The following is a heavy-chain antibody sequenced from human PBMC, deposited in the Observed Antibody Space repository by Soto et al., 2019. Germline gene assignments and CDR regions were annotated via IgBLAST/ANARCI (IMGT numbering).Heavy chain of an antibody. CDR1: GFSLSTSGVG. CDR3: AHSLIGYYYDSSGSNWFDP. D-gene: IGHD3-22*01. J-gene: IGHJ5*02. CDR2: IYWDDDK. V-gene: IGHV2-5*02. Sequence: QITLKESGPPLVKPTQTLTLTCTFSGFSLSTSGVGVGWIRQPPGKALEWLALIYWDDDKRYSLSLKSRLTITKDTSKNQVVLTMTNMDPVDTATYYCAHSLIGYYYDSSGSNWFDPWGQGTLVTVSS.